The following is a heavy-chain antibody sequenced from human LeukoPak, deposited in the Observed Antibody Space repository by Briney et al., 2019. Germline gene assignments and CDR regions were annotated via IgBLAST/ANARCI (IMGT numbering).Heavy chain of an antibody. D-gene: IGHD6-19*01. CDR2: INTDGSST. CDR3: ARLKSSGWIDAFDI. Sequence: GGSLRLSCAASGFTFSSYWMHWVRQAPGKGLVWVSRINTDGSSTSYADSVKGRFTISRDNAKNTLYLQMNSLRAEDTAVYYCARLKSSGWIDAFDIWGQGTMVTVSS. J-gene: IGHJ3*02. CDR1: GFTFSSYW. V-gene: IGHV3-74*01.